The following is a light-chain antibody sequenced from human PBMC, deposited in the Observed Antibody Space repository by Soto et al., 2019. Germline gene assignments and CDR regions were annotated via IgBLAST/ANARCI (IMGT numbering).Light chain of an antibody. CDR3: QQSYSTRMYT. V-gene: IGKV1-39*01. CDR1: QSISSY. CDR2: AAS. J-gene: IGKJ2*01. Sequence: DLRMTQSPSSLSASVGDRVTITCRASQSISSYLNWYQQKPGKAPKLLIYAASSLQSGVPSRFSGSGSGTDFTLTISSLQPEDFATYYCQQSYSTRMYTFGQGTKLEIK.